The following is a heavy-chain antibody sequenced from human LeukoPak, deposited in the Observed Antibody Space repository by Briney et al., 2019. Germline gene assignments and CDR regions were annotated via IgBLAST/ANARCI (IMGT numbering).Heavy chain of an antibody. CDR1: GGSFSGYY. J-gene: IGHJ4*02. CDR3: ARGGYGHILNPYYFDY. Sequence: PSETLSLTCAVYGGSFSGYYWSWIRQPPGKGLEWIGEINHSGSTNYNPPLKSRVTISVDTSKNQFSLKLSSVTAADTAVYYCARGGYGHILNPYYFDYWGQGTLVTVSS. D-gene: IGHD5-12*01. CDR2: INHSGST. V-gene: IGHV4-34*01.